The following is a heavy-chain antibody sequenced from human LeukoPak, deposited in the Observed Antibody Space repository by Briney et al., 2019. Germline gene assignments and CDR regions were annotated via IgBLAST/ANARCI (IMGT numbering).Heavy chain of an antibody. J-gene: IGHJ4*02. CDR2: IYYSGST. D-gene: IGHD6-19*01. Sequence: SETLSLTCTVSGGSISSYYWSWIRQPPGKGLEWIEYIYYSGSTNYNPSLKSRVTISVDTSKNQFSLKLSSVTAADTAVYYCARDSGWYGRGFDYWGQGTLVTVSS. CDR3: ARDSGWYGRGFDY. V-gene: IGHV4-59*01. CDR1: GGSISSYY.